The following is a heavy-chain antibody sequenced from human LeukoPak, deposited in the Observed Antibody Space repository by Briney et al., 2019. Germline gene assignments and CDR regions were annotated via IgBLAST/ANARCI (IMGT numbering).Heavy chain of an antibody. V-gene: IGHV4-34*01. CDR1: GGSFSGYY. Sequence: PSETLSLTCAVYGGSFSGYYWSWIRQPPGKGLEWIGEINHSGSTNYNPSLKSRVTISVDTSKNQLSLKLSSVTAADTAVYYCAAYQLPYSDAFDIWGQGTMVTVSS. J-gene: IGHJ3*02. CDR3: AAYQLPYSDAFDI. D-gene: IGHD2-2*02. CDR2: INHSGST.